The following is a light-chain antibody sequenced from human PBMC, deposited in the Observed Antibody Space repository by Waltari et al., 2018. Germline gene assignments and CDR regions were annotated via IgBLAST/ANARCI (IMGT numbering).Light chain of an antibody. J-gene: IGKJ1*01. CDR1: QSINNW. CDR2: DAS. CDR3: QQYNSFWT. V-gene: IGKV1-5*01. Sequence: DIQITQSPSTLSASVGDRVTITCRASQSINNWLAWFKQKPGKAPKLLIYDASSLESGVPSRFSGSGSGTEFTLTISSLQPDDFATYYCQQYNSFWTFGQGTKVEIK.